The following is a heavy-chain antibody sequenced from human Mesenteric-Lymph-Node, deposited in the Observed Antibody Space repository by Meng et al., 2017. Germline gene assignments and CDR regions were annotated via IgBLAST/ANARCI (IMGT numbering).Heavy chain of an antibody. V-gene: IGHV3-23*01. J-gene: IGHJ4*02. CDR2: ISGSGGST. CDR3: VRALNDDLGETV. Sequence: GESLKISCAASGFTFSSYAMSWVRQAPGKGLEWVSAISGSGGSTYYAGSVKGRFTISRDNSKNTLYLQLNSLRAEDTALYYCVRALNDDLGETVWGQGTLVTV. CDR1: GFTFSSYA. D-gene: IGHD2-21*01.